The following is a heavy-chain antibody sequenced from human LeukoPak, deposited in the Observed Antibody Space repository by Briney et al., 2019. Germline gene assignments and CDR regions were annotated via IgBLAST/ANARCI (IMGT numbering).Heavy chain of an antibody. J-gene: IGHJ4*02. V-gene: IGHV3-53*01. Sequence: ETLSLTCTVSGGSISTTNWWSWVRQPPGKGLEWVSVIYYGGSTYYADSVKGRFTISRDNSKNTLYLQMNSLRAEDTAVYYCARTYSSSSYSPFDYWGQGTLVTVSS. CDR1: GGSISTTNW. CDR2: IYYGGST. CDR3: ARTYSSSSYSPFDY. D-gene: IGHD6-13*01.